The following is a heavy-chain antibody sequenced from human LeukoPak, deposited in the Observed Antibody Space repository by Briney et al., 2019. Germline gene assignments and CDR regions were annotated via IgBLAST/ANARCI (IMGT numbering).Heavy chain of an antibody. CDR1: GGSISSNGYY. CDR2: IYYSGGT. J-gene: IGHJ3*01. V-gene: IGHV4-39*07. Sequence: PSETLSLTCTVSGGSISSNGYYWAWFRQPPGKGLEWIGSIYYSGGTYYNPSLKSRVTISIDASKNQFSLKLRSVTAADTAVYYCARISSSNWCNERGAFDVWGQGTMVTVSS. D-gene: IGHD6-13*01. CDR3: ARISSSNWCNERGAFDV.